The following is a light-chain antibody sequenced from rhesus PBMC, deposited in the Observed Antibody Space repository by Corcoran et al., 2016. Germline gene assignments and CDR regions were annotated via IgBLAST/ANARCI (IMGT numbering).Light chain of an antibody. CDR2: KAS. Sequence: DIQLTQSPSSLSASVGDTVTITCRASQTISRWLDWHHQKPGKAPKLLIYKASTLQGGVPSRFRGSGAGTDFTLTISSLQPEDFATYYCLQYSSGPLTFGGGTKVELK. CDR1: QTISRW. CDR3: LQYSSGPLT. J-gene: IGKJ4*01. V-gene: IGKV1-22*01.